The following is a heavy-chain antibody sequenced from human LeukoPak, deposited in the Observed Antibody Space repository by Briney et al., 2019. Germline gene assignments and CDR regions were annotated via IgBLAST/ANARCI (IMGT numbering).Heavy chain of an antibody. Sequence: SETLSLTRTVSGGSISTYYWSWIRQPPGKGLEWIGYIYYSGSTNYNPSLKSRVTISVDTSKNQFSLKLSSVTAADTAVYYCARDVVGGRVDIWGQGTMVTVSS. J-gene: IGHJ3*02. CDR1: GGSISTYY. V-gene: IGHV4-59*01. CDR3: ARDVVGGRVDI. CDR2: IYYSGST.